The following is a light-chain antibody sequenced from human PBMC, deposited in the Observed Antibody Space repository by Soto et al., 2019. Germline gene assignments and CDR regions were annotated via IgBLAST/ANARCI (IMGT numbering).Light chain of an antibody. V-gene: IGLV2-14*01. CDR1: SSDVGAYNY. Sequence: QSALTQPASVSGSPGQSITISCTGTSSDVGAYNYVSWYQQHPGKAPKLMIYDVSTRPSGVSNRFSGSKSGNTASLTISGLQAEDEADYYCSSYTSSSTSWVFGGGTKLTVL. J-gene: IGLJ3*02. CDR3: SSYTSSSTSWV. CDR2: DVS.